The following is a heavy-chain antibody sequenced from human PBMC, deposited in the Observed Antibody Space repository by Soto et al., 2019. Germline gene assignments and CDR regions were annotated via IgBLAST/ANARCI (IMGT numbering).Heavy chain of an antibody. Sequence: QVQLVESGGGVVQPGRSLRLSCAASGFTFSSYGMHWVRQAPGKGLEWVAVISYDGSNKYYADSVKGRFTISRDNSKNTLYLQMNSLRAEDTAVYYCAKLAVAGTPYFDYWGQGTLVTVSS. D-gene: IGHD6-19*01. J-gene: IGHJ4*02. CDR3: AKLAVAGTPYFDY. CDR1: GFTFSSYG. CDR2: ISYDGSNK. V-gene: IGHV3-30*18.